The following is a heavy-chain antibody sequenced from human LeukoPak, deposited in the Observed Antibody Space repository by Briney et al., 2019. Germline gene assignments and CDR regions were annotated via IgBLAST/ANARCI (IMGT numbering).Heavy chain of an antibody. CDR1: GHPIRSYY. J-gene: IGHJ4*02. Sequence: SETLSLTSTVPGHPIRSYYWNSIRQPPGKGLEWIGYIYYTGSTNYNPSLKSRVTISVDTSKNQFSLKLSSVTAADTAVYYCARRPTMTTHFDYWGQGTLVTVSS. D-gene: IGHD4-17*01. CDR3: ARRPTMTTHFDY. CDR2: IYYTGST. V-gene: IGHV4-59*08.